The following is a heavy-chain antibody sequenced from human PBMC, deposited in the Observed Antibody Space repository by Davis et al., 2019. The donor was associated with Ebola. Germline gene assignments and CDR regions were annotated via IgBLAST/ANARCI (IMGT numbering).Heavy chain of an antibody. CDR3: AIPQQGGSSGYFVY. Sequence: PGGSLRLSCAASGFTFSSYAMSWVRQAPGKGLEWVSAISGSGGSTYYADSVKDRFTISRDNSKNTLYLQMNSLRAEDTAVYYCAIPQQGGSSGYFVYWGQGTLVTVSS. J-gene: IGHJ4*02. D-gene: IGHD3-22*01. CDR2: ISGSGGST. V-gene: IGHV3-23*01. CDR1: GFTFSSYA.